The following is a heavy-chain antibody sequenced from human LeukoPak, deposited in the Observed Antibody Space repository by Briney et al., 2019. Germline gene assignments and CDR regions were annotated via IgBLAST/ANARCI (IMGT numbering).Heavy chain of an antibody. J-gene: IGHJ4*02. CDR3: AKEGRKTGNTYGYEFDS. Sequence: EGSLRLSCAASGFTFSAFAMTWVRQAPGKGLEWVSTITDDGYNTYSADYVKGQFTISRDNSKNTVYLHMNNLRAEDTAVYYCAKEGRKTGNTYGYEFDSWGQGTLVTVSS. CDR1: GFTFSAFA. D-gene: IGHD5-18*01. CDR2: ITDDGYNT. V-gene: IGHV3-23*01.